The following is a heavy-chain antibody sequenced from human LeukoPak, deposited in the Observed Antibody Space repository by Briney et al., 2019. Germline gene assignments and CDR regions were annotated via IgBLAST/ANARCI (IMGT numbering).Heavy chain of an antibody. CDR3: ARDQEGFDY. CDR1: GYIFTSNY. J-gene: IGHJ4*02. CDR2: IYPRDGST. Sequence: ASVKVSCTASGYIFTSNYIHWVRQTPGQGLEWMGMIYPRDGSTSYAQRFQDRVTVTRDTSTSTVHMELSGLRSEDTAVYYCARDQEGFDYWGQGTQVTVSS. V-gene: IGHV1-46*01.